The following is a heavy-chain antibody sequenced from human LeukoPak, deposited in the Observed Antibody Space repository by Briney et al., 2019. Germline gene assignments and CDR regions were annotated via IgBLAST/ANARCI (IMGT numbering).Heavy chain of an antibody. CDR3: VTDRYSGSTYYFDC. V-gene: IGHV3-7*01. D-gene: IGHD1-26*01. Sequence: PGGSLRLSCAASGFTFSSYWMSWVRQAPGKGLEWVANIKRDGSEKYYVDSVKGRFTISRDNAKNSLYLQMNSLRADDTSDYYCVTDRYSGSTYYFDCWGQGTLVTVSS. CDR2: IKRDGSEK. J-gene: IGHJ4*02. CDR1: GFTFSSYW.